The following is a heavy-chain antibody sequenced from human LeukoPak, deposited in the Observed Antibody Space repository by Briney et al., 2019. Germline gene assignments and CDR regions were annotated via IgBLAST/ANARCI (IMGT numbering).Heavy chain of an antibody. D-gene: IGHD3-3*01. CDR3: ARVAPVEWTDY. CDR2: ISYDGSNK. V-gene: IGHV3-30-3*01. CDR1: GFTFSSYA. Sequence: GGSLRLSCAASGFTFSSYAMHWVRQAPGKGLEWVAVISYDGSNKYYADSVKGRFTISRDNSKNTLYLQMNSLRAEDTAVYYCARVAPVEWTDYWGQGTLVTVSS. J-gene: IGHJ4*02.